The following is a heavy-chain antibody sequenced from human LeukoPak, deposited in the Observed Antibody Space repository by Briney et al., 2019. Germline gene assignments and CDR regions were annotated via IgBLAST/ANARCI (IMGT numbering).Heavy chain of an antibody. CDR3: ARNTTSSPWFDP. V-gene: IGHV4-61*01. D-gene: IGHD6-6*01. Sequence: PSETLSLTCTVSGGSIKSPTSYWSWIRQPPGKGLEWIGNVYHIGTTSYNSSLKSRVSISVDTSKNQFSLEMASVTPEDTALYCCARNTTSSPWFDPWGQGTLVIVSS. CDR1: GGSIKSPTSY. J-gene: IGHJ5*02. CDR2: VYHIGTT.